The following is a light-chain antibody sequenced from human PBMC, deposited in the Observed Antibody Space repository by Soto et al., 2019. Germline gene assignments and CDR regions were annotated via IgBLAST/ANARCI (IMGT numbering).Light chain of an antibody. V-gene: IGKV3-15*01. CDR3: QQYSDWRT. CDR1: QSVGSN. J-gene: IGKJ1*01. Sequence: EIVMTHSPATLSVSPGERATLSCRASQSVGSNLAWYQHKPCQAPSLLIYGASTRAIGIPARFSGSGSGTDFTLTISSLQAEDFAVYYCQQYSDWRTFGQGTNVEIK. CDR2: GAS.